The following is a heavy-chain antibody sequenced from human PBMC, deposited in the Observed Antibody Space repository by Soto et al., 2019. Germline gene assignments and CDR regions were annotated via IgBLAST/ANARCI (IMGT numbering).Heavy chain of an antibody. CDR2: IYHSGTT. Sequence: QLQLQESGPGLVKPSETLSLTCTVSGGSIISSTYYWGWIRQPPGKGLEWIGSIYHSGTTYYNPSLRRRVTISVDTSKDQFSLRLSSVTAADTAVYYCARLYPSSGGHSGYIDYWGQETLVTVSS. CDR3: ARLYPSSGGHSGYIDY. D-gene: IGHD5-12*01. J-gene: IGHJ4*02. V-gene: IGHV4-39*01. CDR1: GGSIISSTYY.